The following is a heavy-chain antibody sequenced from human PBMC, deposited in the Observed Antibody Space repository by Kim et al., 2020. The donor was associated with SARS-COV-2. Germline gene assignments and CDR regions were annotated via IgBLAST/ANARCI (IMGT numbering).Heavy chain of an antibody. CDR2: IYPGESDT. CDR1: GYSFTSYW. V-gene: IGHV5-51*01. Sequence: GESLKISCKGSGYSFTSYWIGWVRQMPGKGLEWMGIIYPGESDTRYSPSFQGQVTISADKSISTAYLQWSSLKASDTAMYYCARHGTYYYDSSGSAYYYYYGMDVWGQGTTVTVSS. CDR3: ARHGTYYYDSSGSAYYYYYGMDV. D-gene: IGHD3-22*01. J-gene: IGHJ6*02.